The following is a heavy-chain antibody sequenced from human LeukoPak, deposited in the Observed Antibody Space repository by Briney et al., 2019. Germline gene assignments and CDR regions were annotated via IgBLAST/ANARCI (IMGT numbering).Heavy chain of an antibody. Sequence: GSLRLSCAASGFTFSGSAMHWVRQASGKGLEWVGRIRSRANSYATAYAASVKGRFTISRDDSKSTAYLQMNSLRAEDTAVYYCAKDMDVGDYGSGDYFDYCGQGTLVTVSS. CDR3: AKDMDVGDYGSGDYFDY. CDR2: IRSRANSYAT. J-gene: IGHJ4*02. CDR1: GFTFSGSA. D-gene: IGHD3-10*01. V-gene: IGHV3-73*01.